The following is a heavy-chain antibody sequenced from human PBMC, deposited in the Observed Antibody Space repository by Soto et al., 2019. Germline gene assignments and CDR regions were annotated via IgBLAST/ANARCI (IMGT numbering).Heavy chain of an antibody. CDR3: ARETGYSSGWRQDY. J-gene: IGHJ4*02. CDR2: INSDGSSI. Sequence: GGSLRLSCAASGFTFSSYWMHWVRQAPGKGLVWVSRINSDGSSISYADSVKGRFTISRDNAKNTLYLQMNSLRVEDTAVYYCARETGYSSGWRQDYWGQGTLVTVPQ. CDR1: GFTFSSYW. D-gene: IGHD6-19*01. V-gene: IGHV3-74*01.